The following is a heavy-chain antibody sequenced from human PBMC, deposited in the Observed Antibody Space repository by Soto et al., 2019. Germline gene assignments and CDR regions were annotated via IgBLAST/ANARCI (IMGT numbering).Heavy chain of an antibody. CDR3: ARDDSGSYYAYYYYGMDV. V-gene: IGHV1-2*02. J-gene: IGHJ6*02. CDR1: GYPFTGYY. D-gene: IGHD1-26*01. Sequence: ASVKVSCKASGYPFTGYYLHWVRQAPVQGLEWLGWINPNSGGTNYVQKFQGRVTMTRETSISTAYMELSRLRSDDTAVYYCARDDSGSYYAYYYYGMDVWGQGTTVTVSS. CDR2: INPNSGGT.